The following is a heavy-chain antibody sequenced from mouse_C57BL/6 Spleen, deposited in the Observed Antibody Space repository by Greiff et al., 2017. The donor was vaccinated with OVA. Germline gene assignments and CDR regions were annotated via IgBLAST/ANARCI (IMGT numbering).Heavy chain of an antibody. J-gene: IGHJ2*01. CDR1: GFTFSDYY. CDR2: INYDGSST. CDR3: ARGPYYSNYEWYFDY. Sequence: EVQLVESEGGLVQPGSSMKLSCTASGFTFSDYYMAWVRQVPEKGLEWVANINYDGSSTYYLDSLKSRFIISRDNAKNILYLQMSSLKSEDTATYYCARGPYYSNYEWYFDYWGQGTTLTVSS. D-gene: IGHD2-5*01. V-gene: IGHV5-16*01.